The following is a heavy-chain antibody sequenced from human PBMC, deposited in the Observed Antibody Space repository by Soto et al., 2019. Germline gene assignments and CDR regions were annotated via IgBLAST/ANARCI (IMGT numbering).Heavy chain of an antibody. Sequence: EVQLVESGGCLFQPGGSLRLSCAASGIIVKSNYMNWVRQAPGKGLEWVSIIYSGGSTYYEDSVKGRFTISRHDSKDTLYLQMSSLRSEDTATYYCARGVFGQPDSWGQGTLVIVSS. J-gene: IGHJ5*01. CDR1: GIIVKSNY. CDR3: ARGVFGQPDS. D-gene: IGHD2-21*01. V-gene: IGHV3-53*04. CDR2: IYSGGST.